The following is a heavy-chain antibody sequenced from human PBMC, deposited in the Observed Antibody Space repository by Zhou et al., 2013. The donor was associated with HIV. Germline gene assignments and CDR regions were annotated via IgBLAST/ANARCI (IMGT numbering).Heavy chain of an antibody. CDR3: ARNGGAMDIYYYYYMDV. D-gene: IGHD5-18*01. CDR1: GGTFSSYA. CDR2: IIPIFGTA. V-gene: IGHV1-69*05. J-gene: IGHJ6*03. Sequence: QVQLVQSGAEVKKPGSSVKVSCKASGGTFSSYAISWVRQAPGQGLEWMGGIIPIFGTANYAQKFQGRVTITTDESTSTAYMELSSLRSEDTAVYYCARNGGAMDIYYYYYMDVWGKGTTVTVSS.